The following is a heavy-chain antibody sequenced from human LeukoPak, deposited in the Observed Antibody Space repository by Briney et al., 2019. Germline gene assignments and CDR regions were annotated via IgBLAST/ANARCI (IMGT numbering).Heavy chain of an antibody. D-gene: IGHD3-22*01. CDR1: GFTFSNYD. J-gene: IGHJ3*02. Sequence: PGGSLRLSCAASGFTFSNYDMSWVRQAPGKGLEWVSVIYSGGSTYYADSVKGRFTISRDNSKNTLYLQMNSLRAEDTAVYYCARGTYDSSGYYFLGAFDIWGQGTMVTVSS. V-gene: IGHV3-53*01. CDR2: IYSGGST. CDR3: ARGTYDSSGYYFLGAFDI.